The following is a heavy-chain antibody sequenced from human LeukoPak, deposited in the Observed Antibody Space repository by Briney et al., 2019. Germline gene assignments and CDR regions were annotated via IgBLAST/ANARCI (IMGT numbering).Heavy chain of an antibody. CDR3: ARVAQGPASYYYGSGRNWFDP. J-gene: IGHJ5*02. CDR1: GYTFTSYG. CDR2: ISAYNGNT. D-gene: IGHD3-10*01. Sequence: ASVKVSCKASGYTFTSYGISWVRQAPGQGLEWMGWISAYNGNTNYAQELQGRVTMTTDTSTSTAYMELRSLRSDDTAVYYCARVAQGPASYYYGSGRNWFDPWGQGTLVTVSS. V-gene: IGHV1-18*01.